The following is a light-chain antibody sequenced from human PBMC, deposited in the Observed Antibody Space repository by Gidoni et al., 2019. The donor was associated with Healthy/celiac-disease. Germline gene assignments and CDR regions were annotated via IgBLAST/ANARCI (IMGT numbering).Light chain of an antibody. CDR2: AAS. V-gene: IGKV1-39*01. CDR1: QSISSY. J-gene: IGKJ2*01. CDR3: QQSYSTLLYT. Sequence: DIQMTQSPSSLSASVGDRVTITCRASQSISSYLNWYQQKPGKAHKLLIYAASSLPSGVPSRFSGSGSGTDFTLTISSLQPEDFATYYCQQSYSTLLYTFGQXTKLEIK.